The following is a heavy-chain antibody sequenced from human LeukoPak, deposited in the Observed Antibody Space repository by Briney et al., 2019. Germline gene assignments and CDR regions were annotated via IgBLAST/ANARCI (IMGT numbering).Heavy chain of an antibody. D-gene: IGHD3-3*01. CDR1: GFTFDDYA. CDR3: AKDMVGSGGSGSGFDS. V-gene: IGHV3-9*01. CDR2: ISWNNDNR. Sequence: PGGSLRLSCAASGFTFDDYAMHWVRQAPGKGLEWVSGISWNNDNRGYADSVKGRFTISRDNAKNSLYLQMNSLRAEDTALYYCAKDMVGSGGSGSGFDSWGQGNLVTVSS. J-gene: IGHJ4*02.